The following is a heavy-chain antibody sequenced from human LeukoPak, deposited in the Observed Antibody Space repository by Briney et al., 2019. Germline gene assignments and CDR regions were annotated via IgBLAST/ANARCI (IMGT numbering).Heavy chain of an antibody. CDR3: AREGREGNFDY. CDR2: INAGNGNT. CDR1: GYTFTSYA. Sequence: ASVKVSCKATGYTFTSYAMHWVRQAPGQRLEWMGWINAGNGNTKYSQKFQGRVTITRDTSASTAYMELSSLRSEDTAVYYCAREGREGNFDYWGQGTLVTVSS. J-gene: IGHJ4*02. D-gene: IGHD3-10*01. V-gene: IGHV1-3*01.